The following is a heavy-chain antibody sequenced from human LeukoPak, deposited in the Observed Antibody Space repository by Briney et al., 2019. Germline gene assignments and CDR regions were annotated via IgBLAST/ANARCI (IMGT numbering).Heavy chain of an antibody. V-gene: IGHV3-48*01. Sequence: GGSLRLSCAAPGFTFSRYHMNWVRQAPGKGLEWVSYISIFSSTIYYADSVKGRFTISRDDANNSVYLQMNSLRAEDTAVYYCARTYESDLDYWGQGTLVTVSS. CDR1: GFTFSRYH. D-gene: IGHD5-12*01. J-gene: IGHJ4*02. CDR3: ARTYESDLDY. CDR2: ISIFSSTI.